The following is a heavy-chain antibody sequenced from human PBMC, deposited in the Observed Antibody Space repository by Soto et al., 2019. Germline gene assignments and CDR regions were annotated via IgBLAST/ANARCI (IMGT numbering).Heavy chain of an antibody. V-gene: IGHV3-9*01. CDR3: AKAGSSGYYYFNWFDP. CDR1: GFTFDDYA. D-gene: IGHD3-22*01. Sequence: GGSLRLSCAASGFTFDDYAMHWVRQAPGKGLEWVSGISWNSGSIGYADSVKGRFTISRDNAKNSLYLQMNSLRAEDTALYYCAKAGSSGYYYFNWFDPWGQGTLVTVSS. J-gene: IGHJ5*02. CDR2: ISWNSGSI.